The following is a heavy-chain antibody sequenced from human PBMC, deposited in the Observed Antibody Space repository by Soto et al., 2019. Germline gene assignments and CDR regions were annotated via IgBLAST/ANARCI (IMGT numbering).Heavy chain of an antibody. D-gene: IGHD6-19*01. Sequence: SETLSLTCTVSDDSFRGAEYYWSCIRQPLGKGPEWIGYTYYNGDTKYNPALRSRVTMSEDTSKNQFSLRLSSVTAADTAVYFCARGPAYIDGWRTFDLWGRGILVTVSS. CDR2: TYYNGDT. CDR1: DDSFRGAEYY. V-gene: IGHV4-61*08. J-gene: IGHJ4*02. CDR3: ARGPAYIDGWRTFDL.